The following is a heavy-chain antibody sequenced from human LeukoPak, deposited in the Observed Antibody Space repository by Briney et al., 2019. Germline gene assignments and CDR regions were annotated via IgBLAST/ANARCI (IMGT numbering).Heavy chain of an antibody. J-gene: IGHJ4*02. D-gene: IGHD3-22*01. CDR3: AKSFYYESSGYPRGPDY. CDR1: GFTFSFYA. Sequence: GGSLRLSCAAAGFTFSFYAMSWVRQAPGKGLEWVSAISGSADSTYYADSVKGRFTISRDDSRNTLYLQMNSLRAEDTAVYYCAKSFYYESSGYPRGPDYWGQGTLVTVSS. CDR2: ISGSADST. V-gene: IGHV3-23*01.